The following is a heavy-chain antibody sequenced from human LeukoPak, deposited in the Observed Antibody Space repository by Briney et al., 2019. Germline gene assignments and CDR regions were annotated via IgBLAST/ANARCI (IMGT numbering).Heavy chain of an antibody. Sequence: ASVKVSCTASGYTFTSYDIHWVRQATGQGLEWMGWMNPNSGNTGYAQKFQGRVTMTRNTSISTAYMELSSLRSEDTAVYYCARGSSYSGYDLAGGDYWGQGTLVTVSS. CDR1: GYTFTSYD. CDR2: MNPNSGNT. CDR3: ARGSSYSGYDLAGGDY. D-gene: IGHD5-12*01. J-gene: IGHJ4*02. V-gene: IGHV1-8*01.